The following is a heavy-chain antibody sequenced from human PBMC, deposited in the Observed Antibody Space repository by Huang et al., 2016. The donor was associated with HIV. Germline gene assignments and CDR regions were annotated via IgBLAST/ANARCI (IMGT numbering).Heavy chain of an antibody. Sequence: QVQLVQSEAEVKKPGSSVKVSCKASGGTFSTFGLSWVRQASGRGLEWMAGISPIFNTTDSGQKFQGRVTLTADESTNTASMELNSLTFEDTAVYYCARPSDAAMIRDYYYPMDVWGQGTTVTVS. J-gene: IGHJ6*02. V-gene: IGHV1-69*01. D-gene: IGHD5-18*01. CDR3: ARPSDAAMIRDYYYPMDV. CDR1: GGTFSTFG. CDR2: ISPIFNTT.